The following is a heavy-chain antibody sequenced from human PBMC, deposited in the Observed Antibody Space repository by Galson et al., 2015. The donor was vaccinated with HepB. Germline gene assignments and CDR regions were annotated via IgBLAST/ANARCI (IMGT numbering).Heavy chain of an antibody. Sequence: SLRLSCAASGFTFSSYWMSWVRQAPGKGLEWVAIINEDGSEKYYVDSVKGRFTISRDNAKNSLYLQMNSLRAEDTALYYCAKSSGGSFPSSRILDYWGQGTLVSVSS. CDR2: INEDGSEK. D-gene: IGHD1-26*01. J-gene: IGHJ4*02. CDR3: AKSSGGSFPSSRILDY. CDR1: GFTFSSYW. V-gene: IGHV3-7*03.